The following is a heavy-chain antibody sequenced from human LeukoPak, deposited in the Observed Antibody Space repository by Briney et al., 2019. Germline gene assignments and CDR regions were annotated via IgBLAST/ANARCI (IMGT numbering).Heavy chain of an antibody. CDR2: IHSGGTT. V-gene: IGHV3-53*01. D-gene: IGHD6-6*01. CDR3: ARVLWQLVAVDY. Sequence: PGGSLRLSCAASGFTVSNNYMSWVRQAPGKGLEWVSVIHSGGTTNYADSVQGRFTISRDNSKTTVYLHMNSLRAEDTAVYYCARVLWQLVAVDYWGQGTLVTVSS. J-gene: IGHJ4*02. CDR1: GFTVSNNY.